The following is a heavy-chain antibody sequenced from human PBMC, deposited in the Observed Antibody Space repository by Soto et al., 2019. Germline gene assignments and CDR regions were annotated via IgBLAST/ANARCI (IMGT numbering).Heavy chain of an antibody. CDR1: GGSFSGYY. CDR3: ARGSGRI. Sequence: QVRLQQWGAGLLKPSETLSLTCAVYGGSFSGYYWSWIRQPPGKGLEWIGEINHSGSTNYNPSLKSRVSISVDTSKNQFSLKLSSVTAADTAVYYCARGSGRIWGQGTMVTVSS. D-gene: IGHD1-26*01. V-gene: IGHV4-34*01. J-gene: IGHJ3*02. CDR2: INHSGST.